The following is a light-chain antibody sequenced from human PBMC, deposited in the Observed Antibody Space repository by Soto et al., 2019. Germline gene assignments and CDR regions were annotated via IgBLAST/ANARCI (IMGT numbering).Light chain of an antibody. CDR1: QSVSSTY. CDR2: GAF. V-gene: IGKV3-20*01. Sequence: EIVLTQSPGTLSLSPGERATLSCRATQSVSSTYLAWYQQKPGQAPRLLIYGAFSRATGIPDRFTGSASGSDFTLTISRLEPEDFAVYYCVQYDDSPSPWTFGQGTKVEV. J-gene: IGKJ1*01. CDR3: VQYDDSPSPWT.